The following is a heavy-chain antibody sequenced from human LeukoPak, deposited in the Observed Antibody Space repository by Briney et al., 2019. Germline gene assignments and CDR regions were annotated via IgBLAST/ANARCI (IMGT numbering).Heavy chain of an antibody. V-gene: IGHV3-30*18. CDR2: ISYDGSNK. Sequence: GGSLRLSCAASGFTFSSYGMHWVRQAPGKGLEWVAVISYDGSNKYYADSVKGRFTISRDNSKNTLYLQMNSLRAEDTAVYYCANLRIGYWGQGTLVTVSS. CDR3: ANLRIGY. J-gene: IGHJ4*02. CDR1: GFTFSSYG.